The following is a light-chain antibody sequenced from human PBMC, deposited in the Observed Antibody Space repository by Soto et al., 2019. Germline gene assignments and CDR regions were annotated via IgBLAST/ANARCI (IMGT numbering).Light chain of an antibody. Sequence: DIQMTQSPSSLSASVGDRVTITCRASQSISSYLNWYQQKPGKAPKLLIYAASSLQSGVPSRFSGSGSATDFTLTTSSLQPEDFATDDWQQSYSTPHTFGQGTKLEIK. CDR1: QSISSY. CDR3: QQSYSTPHT. J-gene: IGKJ2*01. CDR2: AAS. V-gene: IGKV1-39*01.